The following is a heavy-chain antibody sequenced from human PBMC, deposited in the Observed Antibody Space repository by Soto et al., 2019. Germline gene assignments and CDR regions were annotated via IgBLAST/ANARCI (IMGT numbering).Heavy chain of an antibody. CDR1: GFTFSSYW. V-gene: IGHV3-7*01. CDR2: IKQDGSEK. D-gene: IGHD6-19*01. CDR3: ARGSEVAVAGAEYFQH. J-gene: IGHJ1*01. Sequence: EVQLVESGGGLVQPGGSLRLSCAASGFTFSSYWMSWVRQAPGKGLEWVANIKQDGSEKYYVDSVKGRFTISRDNAKNSLYLQMNSLRAEDTAVYYCARGSEVAVAGAEYFQHWGQGTLVTVSS.